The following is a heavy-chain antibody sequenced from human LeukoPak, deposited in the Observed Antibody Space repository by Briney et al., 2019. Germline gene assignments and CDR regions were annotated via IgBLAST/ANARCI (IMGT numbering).Heavy chain of an antibody. D-gene: IGHD5-18*01. J-gene: IGHJ5*02. Sequence: SETLSLTCTVSGGSISSSSYYWGWIRQPPGEGLEWIGSIYYSGGTYYNPSLKSRVTISVDTSKNQFSLKLSSVTAADTAVYYCVAGTAMVMDWFDPWGQGTLVTVSS. V-gene: IGHV4-39*01. CDR2: IYYSGGT. CDR1: GGSISSSSYY. CDR3: VAGTAMVMDWFDP.